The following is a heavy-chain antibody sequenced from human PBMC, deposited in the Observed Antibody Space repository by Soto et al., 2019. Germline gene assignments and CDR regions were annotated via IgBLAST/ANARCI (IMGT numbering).Heavy chain of an antibody. CDR2: IYYSGST. D-gene: IGHD2-2*01. CDR1: GGSISSFY. J-gene: IGHJ4*02. CDR3: ARACSSTSCPLDY. V-gene: IGHV4-59*01. Sequence: QVQLQESGPGLVKPSETLSLTCTVSGGSISSFYWSWIRQPPGKGLEWIGYIYYSGSTNYNPSLKTRVTISVDTSKNQFSLQLSSVTAADTAVYYCARACSSTSCPLDYWGQGTLVTVS.